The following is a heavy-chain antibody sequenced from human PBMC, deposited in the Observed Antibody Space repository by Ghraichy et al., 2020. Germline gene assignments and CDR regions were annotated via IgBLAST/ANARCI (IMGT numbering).Heavy chain of an antibody. V-gene: IGHV3-11*04. CDR2: ISSSGSTI. D-gene: IGHD2-21*01. Sequence: GGSLRLSCAASGFTFSDYYMSWIRQAPGKGLEWVSYISSSGSTIYYADSVKGRFTISRDNAKNSLYLQMNSLRAEDTAVYYCARDGTAWASIPAFDIWGQGTMVTVSS. CDR3: ARDGTAWASIPAFDI. CDR1: GFTFSDYY. J-gene: IGHJ3*02.